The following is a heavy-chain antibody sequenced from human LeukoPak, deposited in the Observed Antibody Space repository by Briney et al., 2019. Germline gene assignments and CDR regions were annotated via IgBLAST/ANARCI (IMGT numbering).Heavy chain of an antibody. Sequence: SETLSLTCAVYGGSFSGYYWSWIRQPPGKGLEWIGEINHSGSTNYNPSLKSRVTISVDTSKNQFPLKLSSVTAADTAVYYCARAVTTSFDPWGQGTLVNVSS. V-gene: IGHV4-34*01. CDR3: ARAVTTSFDP. CDR1: GGSFSGYY. J-gene: IGHJ5*02. D-gene: IGHD4-17*01. CDR2: INHSGST.